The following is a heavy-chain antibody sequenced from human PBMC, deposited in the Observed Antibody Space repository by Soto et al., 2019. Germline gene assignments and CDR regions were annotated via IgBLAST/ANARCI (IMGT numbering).Heavy chain of an antibody. D-gene: IGHD3-22*01. CDR3: ARGERYYYDSSGYFGFDY. V-gene: IGHV1-3*01. CDR1: GYTFTNYA. J-gene: IGHJ4*02. Sequence: ASVKVSCKASGYTFTNYAIHWVRQAPGQRLEWMGWINAGNGNTKYSQKFQGRATITRDTSASTAYMELSSLRSEDTAVHYCARGERYYYDSSGYFGFDYWGQGTLVTVSS. CDR2: INAGNGNT.